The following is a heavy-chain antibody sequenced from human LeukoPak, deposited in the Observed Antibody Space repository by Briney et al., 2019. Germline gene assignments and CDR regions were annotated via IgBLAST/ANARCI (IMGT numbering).Heavy chain of an antibody. Sequence: SETLSLSCTVSGGSISSYYWSWIRQPAGKGLEWIGRIYTSGSTNYNPSLKSRVTMSVDTSKNQFSLKLSSVTAADTAVYYCARDGVRAAAGGAYNQVRSTLYYYYGMDVWGQGTTVTVSS. CDR1: GGSISSYY. CDR2: IYTSGST. D-gene: IGHD6-13*01. V-gene: IGHV4-4*07. CDR3: ARDGVRAAAGGAYNQVRSTLYYYYGMDV. J-gene: IGHJ6*02.